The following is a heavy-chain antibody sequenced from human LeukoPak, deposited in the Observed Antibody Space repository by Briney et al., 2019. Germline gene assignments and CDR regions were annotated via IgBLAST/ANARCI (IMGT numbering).Heavy chain of an antibody. V-gene: IGHV3-21*01. D-gene: IGHD2/OR15-2a*01. Sequence: GGSLRLSCAASGFTFSSYSMNWVRQAPGKGLEWVSSISSASDYIFYADSVKGRFTISRDNAKNSLYLQMNSLRGEDTAVYYCARGSMRSGMDVWGKGTTVTVSS. CDR2: ISSASDYI. CDR3: ARGSMRSGMDV. J-gene: IGHJ6*04. CDR1: GFTFSSYS.